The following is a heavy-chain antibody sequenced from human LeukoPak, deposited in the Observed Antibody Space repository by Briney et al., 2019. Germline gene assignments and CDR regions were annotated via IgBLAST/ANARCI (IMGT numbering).Heavy chain of an antibody. CDR2: ISGGGYGS. CDR1: GFTFRSYD. D-gene: IGHD3-16*01. CDR3: AKIQGMIDL. V-gene: IGHV3-23*01. J-gene: IGHJ5*02. Sequence: PGGSLRLSCAASGFTFRSYDMSWVRRVPGKGLEWVSTISGGGYGSDYADSVKGRFTVSRDNSKNTLYLQMNSLRAEDTAVYYCAKIQGMIDLWGQGTPVTVSS.